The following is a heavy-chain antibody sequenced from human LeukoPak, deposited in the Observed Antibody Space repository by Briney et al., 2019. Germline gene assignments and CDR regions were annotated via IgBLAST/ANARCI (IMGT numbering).Heavy chain of an antibody. D-gene: IGHD3-10*01. Sequence: ASVKVSCKASGYTFTSYDINWVRQATGQGLEWMGWMNPNSGNTGYAQKFQGRVTITRNTSISTAYMELSSLRSEDTAVYHCARPYGLNDAFDIWGQGTMVTVSS. CDR3: ARPYGLNDAFDI. V-gene: IGHV1-8*03. CDR2: MNPNSGNT. J-gene: IGHJ3*02. CDR1: GYTFTSYD.